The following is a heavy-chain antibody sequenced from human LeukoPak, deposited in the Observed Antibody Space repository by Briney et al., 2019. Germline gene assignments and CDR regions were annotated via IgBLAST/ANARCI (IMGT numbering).Heavy chain of an antibody. CDR1: GYTFTGYY. Sequence: ASVKVSCKASGYTFTGYYMHWVRQAPGQGLEWMGGIIPIFGTANYAQKFQGRVTITADKSTSTAYMELSSLRSEDTAVYYCASWAAAGNYYYYYMDVWGKGTTVTVSS. J-gene: IGHJ6*03. V-gene: IGHV1-69*06. CDR2: IIPIFGTA. CDR3: ASWAAAGNYYYYYMDV. D-gene: IGHD6-13*01.